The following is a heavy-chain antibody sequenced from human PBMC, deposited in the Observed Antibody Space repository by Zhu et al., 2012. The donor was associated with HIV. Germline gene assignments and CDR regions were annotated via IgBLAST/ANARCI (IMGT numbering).Heavy chain of an antibody. CDR2: ITSTGGAT. CDR1: GFTFTNYA. CDR3: TKDLDYYGSGSYPRGNFGS. D-gene: IGHD3-10*01. V-gene: IGHV3-23*01. J-gene: IGHJ4*02. Sequence: EVQLLESGGGLVQPGGPLRLSCAASGFTFTNYAMTWVRQAPGRGLEWVSSITSTGGATYYADSVKGRFTIPRDNSKSTLYLQMNILRADDTAVYYCTKDLDYYGSGSYPRGNFGSVGQGTLVTVSS.